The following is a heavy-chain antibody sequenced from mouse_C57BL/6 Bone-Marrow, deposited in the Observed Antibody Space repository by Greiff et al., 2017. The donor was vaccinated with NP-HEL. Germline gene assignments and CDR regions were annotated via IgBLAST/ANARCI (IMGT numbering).Heavy chain of an antibody. CDR1: GFTFSDFY. V-gene: IGHV7-1*01. CDR3: ARDHYYGSSFYWYFDV. J-gene: IGHJ1*03. CDR2: SRNKANDYTT. Sequence: EVKLVESGGGLVQSGRSLRLSCATSGFTFSDFYMEWVRQAPGKGLEWIAASRNKANDYTTEYSASVKGRFIVSRDTSQSILYLQMNALRAEDTAIYYCARDHYYGSSFYWYFDVWGTGTTVTVSS. D-gene: IGHD1-1*01.